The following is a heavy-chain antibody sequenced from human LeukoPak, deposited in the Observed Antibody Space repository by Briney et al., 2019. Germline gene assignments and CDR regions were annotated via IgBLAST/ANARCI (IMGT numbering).Heavy chain of an antibody. Sequence: GASVKVSCKASGYTFTGYYMHWVRQAPGQGLEWMGWINPNSGGTNYAQKFQGRVTMTRDTSISTAYMELSRLRSDDTAVYYCASTLHSSSWYAFDYWGQGTLVTVSS. CDR3: ASTLHSSSWYAFDY. V-gene: IGHV1-2*02. D-gene: IGHD6-13*01. J-gene: IGHJ4*02. CDR2: INPNSGGT. CDR1: GYTFTGYY.